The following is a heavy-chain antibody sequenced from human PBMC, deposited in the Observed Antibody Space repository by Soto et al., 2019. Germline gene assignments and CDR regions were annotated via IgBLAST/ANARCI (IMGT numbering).Heavy chain of an antibody. J-gene: IGHJ4*02. D-gene: IGHD6-13*01. CDR3: ARHGAAGTAFDY. Sequence: QLQLQEAGPGLVKPSETLSLTCTVSGCSISSSSYYWGWIRQPPGKGLGWIGSIYYSGSTYYNPSLKSRVTISVDTSKNQFSLKLSSVTAADTAVYYCARHGAAGTAFDYWGQGTLVTVSS. CDR1: GCSISSSSYY. CDR2: IYYSGST. V-gene: IGHV4-39*01.